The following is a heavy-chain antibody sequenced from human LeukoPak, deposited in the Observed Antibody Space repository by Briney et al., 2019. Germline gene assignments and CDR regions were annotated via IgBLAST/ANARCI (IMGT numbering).Heavy chain of an antibody. V-gene: IGHV3-23*01. D-gene: IGHD3-3*01. J-gene: IGHJ4*02. Sequence: GGSLRLSCTASGFTFGSYAMSWVRQAPGKGLEWVSVISGIGVTTHYADSVKGRFTLSRDNSKNTRYLQMNSLRAEDTAVYYCAKASYYDFWSGYETYYFDSWGQGTLVTVSS. CDR2: ISGIGVTT. CDR1: GFTFGSYA. CDR3: AKASYYDFWSGYETYYFDS.